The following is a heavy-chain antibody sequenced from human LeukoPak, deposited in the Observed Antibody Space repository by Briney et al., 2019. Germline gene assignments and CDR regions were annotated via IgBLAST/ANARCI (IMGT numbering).Heavy chain of an antibody. CDR3: ARRYYYDSSGYYYIAQDAFDI. J-gene: IGHJ3*02. D-gene: IGHD3-22*01. CDR1: GYSFTSYW. CDR2: IYPGDSDT. Sequence: GESLKISCKGSGYSFTSYWIGWVRQMPGKGLEWMGIIYPGDSDTRYSPSFQGQVTISADKSISTAYLQWSSLKASDTAMYYCARRYYYDSSGYYYIAQDAFDIWGQGTMVSVSS. V-gene: IGHV5-51*01.